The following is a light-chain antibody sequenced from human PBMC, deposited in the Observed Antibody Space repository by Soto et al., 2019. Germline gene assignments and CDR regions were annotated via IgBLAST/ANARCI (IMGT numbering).Light chain of an antibody. Sequence: DIRLTQTTSVVSAAGKDRITITCPASQGIGRYLAWYRQRPGQAPKILMYIAIPLLTGVPSRFSGSGSGTDFTLTIRSLQSEDFATYYCKQYYRYPITFGQGRLLEV. CDR3: KQYYRYPIT. CDR2: IAI. CDR1: QGIGRY. J-gene: IGKJ5*01. V-gene: IGKV1-9*01.